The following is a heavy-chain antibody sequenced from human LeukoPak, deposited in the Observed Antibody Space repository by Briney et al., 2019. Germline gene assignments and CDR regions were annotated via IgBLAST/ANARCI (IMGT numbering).Heavy chain of an antibody. CDR3: AGRAQTTGWSFYY. D-gene: IGHD6-19*01. Sequence: PSGTLSLTCIVSGGSISSYYWSWIRRPAGKGLEWIGQIHTSGSTNYNPSLKSRVAMSVDTSKNQFSLELSSVTAAGTAVYYCAGRAQTTGWSFYYWGQGALVTVSS. CDR1: GGSISSYY. CDR2: IHTSGST. J-gene: IGHJ4*02. V-gene: IGHV4-4*07.